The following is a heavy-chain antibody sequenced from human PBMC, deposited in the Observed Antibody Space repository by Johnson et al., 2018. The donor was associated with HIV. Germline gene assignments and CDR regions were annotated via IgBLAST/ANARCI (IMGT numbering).Heavy chain of an antibody. CDR3: ARDNGAVAGPEGAFDI. J-gene: IGHJ3*02. CDR1: GFTFSSYA. Sequence: QVQLVESGGGVVQPGRSLSLSCAASGFTFSSYAMHWVRQAPGKGLAWVAVISYDGSNKYYADSVKGRFTISRDNSKNTLYLQMNSLRAEDTAVYYCARDNGAVAGPEGAFDIWGQGTMVTVS. V-gene: IGHV3-30-3*01. CDR2: ISYDGSNK. D-gene: IGHD6-19*01.